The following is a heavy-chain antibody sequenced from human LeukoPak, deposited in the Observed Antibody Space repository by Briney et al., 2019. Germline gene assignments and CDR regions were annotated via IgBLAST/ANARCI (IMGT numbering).Heavy chain of an antibody. V-gene: IGHV3-21*01. CDR3: ARDPQLERRRDNWFDP. CDR1: GFTFSSYS. CDR2: ISSSSSYI. Sequence: GGSLRLSCAASGFTFSSYSMNWVRQAPGKGLEWVSSISSSSSYIYYADSVKGRFTISRDSAKNSLYLQMNSLRAEDTAVYYCARDPQLERRRDNWFDPWGQGTLVTVSS. D-gene: IGHD1-1*01. J-gene: IGHJ5*02.